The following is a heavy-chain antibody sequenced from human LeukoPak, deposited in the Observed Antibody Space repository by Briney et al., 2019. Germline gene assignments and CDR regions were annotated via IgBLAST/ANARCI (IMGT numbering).Heavy chain of an antibody. D-gene: IGHD3-10*01. J-gene: IGHJ4*02. CDR3: ARDYMVRGVRGSGY. V-gene: IGHV1-18*01. CDR2: ISAYNGNT. CDR1: GYTFTSYG. Sequence: GASVKVSCKASGYTFTSYGISWVRQAPGQGLEWMGWISAYNGNTNYAQKLQGRVTMTTDTSTSTAYMELRSLRSDDTAVYYCARDYMVRGVRGSGYWGQGTLVTVSS.